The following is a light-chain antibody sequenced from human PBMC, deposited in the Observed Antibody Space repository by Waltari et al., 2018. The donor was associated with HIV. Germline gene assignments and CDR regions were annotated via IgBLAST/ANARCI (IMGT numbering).Light chain of an antibody. CDR3: QQYHNWPPVT. Sequence: EIEMTQSPATLSVSPGERATLSCRSSQSVRSKLAWYQQKPGQAPRLLIYDASTRATGIPARFSGSGSGTEFTLTISSLQSADFAVYYCQQYHNWPPVTFGVGTKVEIK. CDR2: DAS. V-gene: IGKV3-15*01. J-gene: IGKJ4*01. CDR1: QSVRSK.